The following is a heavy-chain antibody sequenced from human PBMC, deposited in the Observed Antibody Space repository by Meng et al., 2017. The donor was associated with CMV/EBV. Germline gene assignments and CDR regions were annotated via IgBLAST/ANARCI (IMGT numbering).Heavy chain of an antibody. J-gene: IGHJ4*02. Sequence: SGFPFSSYGMHWVRQAPGKGLEWVTVIWNDGSTKYYADSVKGRFTISRDNSKNMLYLQMNSLRAEDTAVYYCAKARGSGKYYNYFDYWGQGALVTVSS. CDR2: IWNDGSTK. CDR3: AKARGSGKYYNYFDY. CDR1: GFPFSSYG. D-gene: IGHD1-26*01. V-gene: IGHV3-33*06.